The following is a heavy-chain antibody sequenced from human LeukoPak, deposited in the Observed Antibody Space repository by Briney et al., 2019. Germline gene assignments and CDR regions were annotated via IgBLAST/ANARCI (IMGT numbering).Heavy chain of an antibody. CDR2: ISSSSSYI. J-gene: IGHJ4*02. CDR3: ARDLNPYYYDSSGYYPDNQKGYDY. V-gene: IGHV3-21*01. CDR1: GFTFSSYS. D-gene: IGHD3-22*01. Sequence: GGSLRLSCAASGFTFSSYSMHWVRQAPGKGLEWVSSISSSSSYIYYADSVKGRFTISRDNAKNSLYLQMNSLRAEDTAVYYCARDLNPYYYDSSGYYPDNQKGYDYWGQGTLVTVSS.